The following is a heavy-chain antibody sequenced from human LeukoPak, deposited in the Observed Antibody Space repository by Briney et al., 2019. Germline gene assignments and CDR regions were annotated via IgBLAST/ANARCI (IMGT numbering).Heavy chain of an antibody. D-gene: IGHD6-19*01. CDR1: GGSMSSGTYY. V-gene: IGHV4-61*02. CDR3: ASSGYSSGWY. CDR2: IFSSGNN. J-gene: IGHJ4*02. Sequence: SETLSLTCTVSGGSMSSGTYYWSWIRQPAGKGLEYIGRIFSSGNNNYNPSLKSRITMSTDTSKNQFSLKLSSVTAADTAVYYCASSGYSSGWYWGQGTLVTVSS.